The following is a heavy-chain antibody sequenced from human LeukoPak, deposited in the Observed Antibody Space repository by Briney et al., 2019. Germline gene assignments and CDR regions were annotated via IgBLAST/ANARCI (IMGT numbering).Heavy chain of an antibody. D-gene: IGHD5-18*01. V-gene: IGHV1-8*01. Sequence: ASVKVSCKASGYTFTSYDINWVRQATGQGLEWMGWMNPNSGNTGYAQKFQGRVTMTRNTSISTAYMELSSLRSEDTAVYYCARLRAIRGYSYPSYFDYWGQGTLVTVSS. CDR1: GYTFTSYD. CDR2: MNPNSGNT. CDR3: ARLRAIRGYSYPSYFDY. J-gene: IGHJ4*02.